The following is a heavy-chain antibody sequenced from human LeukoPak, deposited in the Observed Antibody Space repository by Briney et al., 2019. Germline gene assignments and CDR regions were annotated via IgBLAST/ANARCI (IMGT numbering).Heavy chain of an antibody. V-gene: IGHV4-61*02. CDR2: IYTSGST. CDR1: SGSIRSGSYY. CDR3: ARDFVISLGITWFDP. Sequence: SETLSLTCTVSSGSIRSGSYYWSRIRQPAGKGLEWIGRIYTSGSTNYNPSLKSRVTISVDTSKNQFSLKLSSVTAADTAVYYCARDFVISLGITWFDPWGQGTLVTVSS. D-gene: IGHD3-16*02. J-gene: IGHJ5*02.